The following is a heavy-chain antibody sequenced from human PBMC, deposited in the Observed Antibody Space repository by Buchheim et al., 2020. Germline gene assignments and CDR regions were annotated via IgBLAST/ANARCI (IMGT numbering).Heavy chain of an antibody. V-gene: IGHV3-23*01. J-gene: IGHJ4*02. CDR3: AKTPRGYSSGWYSDY. D-gene: IGHD6-19*01. Sequence: EVQLLESGGGLVHRGGSLRLSCAASGFTFSNFAMSWVRQAPGKGLEWVSTISGSGGSTYYAESVKGRFTISRDNSKNTLYPQMHVVRADDTAVFYCAKTPRGYSSGWYSDYWGQGTL. CDR1: GFTFSNFA. CDR2: ISGSGGST.